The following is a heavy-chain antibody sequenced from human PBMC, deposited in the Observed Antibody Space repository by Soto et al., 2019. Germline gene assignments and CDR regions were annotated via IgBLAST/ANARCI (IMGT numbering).Heavy chain of an antibody. CDR2: IYYSGST. CDR1: GGSISSGGYY. D-gene: IGHD6-6*01. J-gene: IGHJ4*02. V-gene: IGHV4-31*03. CDR3: ARGVYSSSSYTFDY. Sequence: QVQLQESGPGLVKPSQTLSLTCTVSGGSISSGGYYWSWIRQHPGKGLEWIGYIYYSGSTYYNPSLKRRVTISVDTSKNQFSLKLSSVTAADTAVYYCARGVYSSSSYTFDYWGQGTLVTVSS.